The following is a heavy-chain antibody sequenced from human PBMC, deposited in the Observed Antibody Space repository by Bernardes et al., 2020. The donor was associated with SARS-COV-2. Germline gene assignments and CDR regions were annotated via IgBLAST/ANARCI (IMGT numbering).Heavy chain of an antibody. CDR1: GFTFRSYA. J-gene: IGHJ4*02. D-gene: IGHD5-12*01. CDR2: ISGSGGST. V-gene: IGHV3-23*01. Sequence: GGSLRLSCAASGFTFRSYAMSWVRQAPGKGLEWVSVISGSGGSTSYADSVKGRFTMSRDNSKNTLSLQMNSLRVEDTAVYYCAKDDAEGYGTYYFDYWGQGTLVTVSS. CDR3: AKDDAEGYGTYYFDY.